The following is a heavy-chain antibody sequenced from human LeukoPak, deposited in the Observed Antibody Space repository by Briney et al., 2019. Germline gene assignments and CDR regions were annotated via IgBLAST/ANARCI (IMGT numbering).Heavy chain of an antibody. Sequence: PGGSLRLSCAASGFTVSSNYMSWVRQAPGKGLEWVSVIYSGGSTYYADPVKGRFTISRDNSKNTLYLQMNSLRAEDTAVYYRARGIITIFGVVQDYWGQGTLVTVSS. V-gene: IGHV3-53*01. D-gene: IGHD3-3*01. CDR3: ARGIITIFGVVQDY. J-gene: IGHJ4*02. CDR1: GFTVSSNY. CDR2: IYSGGST.